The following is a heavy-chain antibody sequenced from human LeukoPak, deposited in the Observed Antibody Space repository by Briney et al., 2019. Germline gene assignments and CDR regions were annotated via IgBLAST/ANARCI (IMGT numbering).Heavy chain of an antibody. Sequence: GGSLRLSCAAPGFTFSSYAMSWVRQAPGKGLEWVSAISGSGGSTYYADSVKGRFTISRDNSKNTLYLQMNSLRAEDTAVYYCAKLVVPAALPSNWFDPWGQGTLVTVSS. CDR2: ISGSGGST. CDR3: AKLVVPAALPSNWFDP. CDR1: GFTFSSYA. J-gene: IGHJ5*02. V-gene: IGHV3-23*01. D-gene: IGHD2-2*01.